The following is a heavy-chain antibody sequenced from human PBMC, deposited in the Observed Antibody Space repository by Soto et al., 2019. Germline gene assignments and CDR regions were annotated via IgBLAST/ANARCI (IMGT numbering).Heavy chain of an antibody. J-gene: IGHJ4*02. V-gene: IGHV4-30-4*01. CDR3: ARVGRTGTTSIDY. D-gene: IGHD1-7*01. CDR1: GGSISSGDYY. CDR2: IYYSGST. Sequence: QVQLQESGPELVKPSQTLSLTCTVSGGSISSGDYYWSWIRQPPGKGLEWIGYIYYSGSTYYNPSHRRRGTIAVDTSKNQFSLKLSAVTAADTAVYYCARVGRTGTTSIDYWGQGTRVTVSS.